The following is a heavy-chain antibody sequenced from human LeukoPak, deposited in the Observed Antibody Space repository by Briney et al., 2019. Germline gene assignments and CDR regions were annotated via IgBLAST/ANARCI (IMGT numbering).Heavy chain of an antibody. D-gene: IGHD6-13*01. J-gene: IGHJ4*02. CDR1: GYTFMMYG. Sequence: GASVMVSCTALGYTFMMYGINWVRHAPGQGLEWMGWISTYDGNTNYTQKFQGRVTITTDTSTSTAYMELRSLRFDDTGVYYCARPYRISWYYPARVWGEGTPVTVSS. CDR3: ARPYRISWYYPARV. V-gene: IGHV1-18*01. CDR2: ISTYDGNT.